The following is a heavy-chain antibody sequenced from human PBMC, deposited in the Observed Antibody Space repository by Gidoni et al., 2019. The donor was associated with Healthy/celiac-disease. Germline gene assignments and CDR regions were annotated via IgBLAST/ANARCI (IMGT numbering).Heavy chain of an antibody. CDR1: GFTFSSYS. D-gene: IGHD2-21*01. V-gene: IGHV3-21*01. CDR2: ISSSSSYI. J-gene: IGHJ4*02. Sequence: EVQLVESGGGLVKPGGSLRLSCAASGFTFSSYSMNWVRQAPGKGLEWVSSISSSSSYIYYADSVKGRFTISRDNAKNSLYLQMNSLRAEDTAVYYCARASYCGGDCYSGRYYFDYWGQGTLVTVSS. CDR3: ARASYCGGDCYSGRYYFDY.